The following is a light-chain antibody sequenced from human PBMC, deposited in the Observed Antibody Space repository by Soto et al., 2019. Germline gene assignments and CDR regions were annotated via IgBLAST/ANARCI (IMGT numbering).Light chain of an antibody. CDR2: DVS. CDR3: SSYTSSSKV. Sequence: QSALTHPASVTGSPGQSITISCTGTSSDVGGYNYVSWYQQHPGEAPKLMIYDVSNRPSGVSNRFSGSKSGNTASLTISGLQAEDEADYYCSSYTSSSKVFGTGTKVTVL. CDR1: SSDVGGYNY. J-gene: IGLJ1*01. V-gene: IGLV2-14*01.